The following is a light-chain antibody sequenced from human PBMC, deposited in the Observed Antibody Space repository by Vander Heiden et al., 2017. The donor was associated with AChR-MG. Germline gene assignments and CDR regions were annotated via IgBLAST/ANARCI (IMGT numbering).Light chain of an antibody. CDR3: QAWDSSTVV. CDR2: QDS. J-gene: IGLJ2*01. CDR1: NMGDKY. V-gene: IGLV3-1*01. Sequence: SYELTQPPSVSVSPGQTASITCPGDNMGDKYACWYQQKPGQSPVLVIYQDSKRPSGIPDRFSGSNSGNTATLTISGTQAMDEADYYCQAWDSSTVVFGGGTKLTVL.